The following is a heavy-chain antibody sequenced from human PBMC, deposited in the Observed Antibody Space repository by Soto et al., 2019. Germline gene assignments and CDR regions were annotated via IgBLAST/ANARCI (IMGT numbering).Heavy chain of an antibody. J-gene: IGHJ4*02. CDR3: ARGYLHGDYAEEGAKIPHY. Sequence: GASVKVSCKASGYTFTGYYIHWVRQAPGHGLEWMGWINPNSGGTNFAQNFQDRGTMTRDTSISTAYMELSRLGSDDTAIYYCARGYLHGDYAEEGAKIPHYWGQGALVTVSS. CDR1: GYTFTGYY. V-gene: IGHV1-2*02. CDR2: INPNSGGT. D-gene: IGHD4-17*01.